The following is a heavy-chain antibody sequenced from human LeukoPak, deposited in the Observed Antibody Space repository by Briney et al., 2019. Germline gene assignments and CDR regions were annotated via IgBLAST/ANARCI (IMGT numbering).Heavy chain of an antibody. J-gene: IGHJ4*02. CDR2: ISYDGSNK. Sequence: GGSLRLSCPASGFTFSSYGMHWVRQAPGKGLEWVAVISYDGSNKYYADSVEGRFTISRDNSKNTLYLQMNSLRAEDTAVYYCAKGGVYSSGWYFDYWGQGTLVTVSS. CDR3: AKGGVYSSGWYFDY. CDR1: GFTFSSYG. D-gene: IGHD6-19*01. V-gene: IGHV3-30*18.